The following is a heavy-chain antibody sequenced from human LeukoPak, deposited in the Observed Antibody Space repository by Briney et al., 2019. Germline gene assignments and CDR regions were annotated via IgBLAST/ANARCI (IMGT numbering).Heavy chain of an antibody. V-gene: IGHV4-39*01. CDR3: ARHHYSGSGSPNWFDP. J-gene: IGHJ5*02. Sequence: SQTLSLTCTVSGDSVNSVNSYWGWIRQPPGKGLEWIGGISYTGTTYYNPSLKSRVTILVDTSNNQFSLKLTSVTAADTAVYSCARHHYSGSGSPNWFDPWGHGTLVTVSS. CDR1: GDSVNSVNSY. D-gene: IGHD3-10*01. CDR2: ISYTGTT.